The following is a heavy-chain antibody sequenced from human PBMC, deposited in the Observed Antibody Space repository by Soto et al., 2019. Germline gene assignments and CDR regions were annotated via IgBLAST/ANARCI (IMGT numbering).Heavy chain of an antibody. CDR2: IYYSGST. CDR1: GGSISSGDYY. V-gene: IGHV4-30-4*01. J-gene: IGHJ4*02. Sequence: PSETLSLTCTVSGGSISSGDYYWSWIRQPPGKGREWIGYIYYSGSTYYNPSLKSRVTISVDTSKNQFSLKLSSVTAADTAVYYCARAQIYRGVGSDFDYWGQGTLVTVSS. D-gene: IGHD1-26*01. CDR3: ARAQIYRGVGSDFDY.